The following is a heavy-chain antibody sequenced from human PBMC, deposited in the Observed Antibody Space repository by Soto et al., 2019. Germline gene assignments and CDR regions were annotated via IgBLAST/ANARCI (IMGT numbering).Heavy chain of an antibody. J-gene: IGHJ6*02. Sequence: ASVKVSCKASGFTFTSSAVQWVRQARGQRLEWIGWIVVGSGNTNYAQKFQERVTITRDMSTSTAYMELSSLRSEDTAVYYCAADYPAFRVRTYGMDVWGQGTTVTVSS. D-gene: IGHD1-1*01. CDR1: GFTFTSSA. CDR3: AADYPAFRVRTYGMDV. CDR2: IVVGSGNT. V-gene: IGHV1-58*01.